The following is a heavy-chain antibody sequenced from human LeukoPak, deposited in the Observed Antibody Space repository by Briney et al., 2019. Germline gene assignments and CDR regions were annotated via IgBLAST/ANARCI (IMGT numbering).Heavy chain of an antibody. CDR1: GGSISSADYY. Sequence: NPSETLSLTCTVSGGSISSADYYWSWIRQRPGKGLEWIGYVYYSGSTYYNPSLKSRVTISVDTSKNQFSLKLSSVTAADTAVYYCARGSVAGTGYWGQGTLVTVSS. D-gene: IGHD6-19*01. J-gene: IGHJ4*02. CDR3: ARGSVAGTGY. V-gene: IGHV4-30-4*01. CDR2: VYYSGST.